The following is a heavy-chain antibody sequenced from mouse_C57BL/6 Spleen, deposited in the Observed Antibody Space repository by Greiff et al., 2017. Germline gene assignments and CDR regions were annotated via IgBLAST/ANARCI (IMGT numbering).Heavy chain of an antibody. Sequence: VQLQQPGAELVMPGASVKLSCKASGYTFTSYWMHWVKQRPGQGLEWIGEIDPSDSYTNYNQKFKGKSTLTVDKSSSTAYMQLSSLTSEDSAVYDCARQGYSNYYFDYWGQGTTLTVSS. J-gene: IGHJ2*01. CDR2: IDPSDSYT. V-gene: IGHV1-69*01. D-gene: IGHD2-5*01. CDR1: GYTFTSYW. CDR3: ARQGYSNYYFDY.